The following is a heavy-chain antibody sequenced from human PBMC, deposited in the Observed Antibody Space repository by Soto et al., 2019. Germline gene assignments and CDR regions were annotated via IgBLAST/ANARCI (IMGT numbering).Heavy chain of an antibody. D-gene: IGHD3-22*01. CDR3: VADQYYYDSSGYYRDWYFDL. CDR2: IVVGSGNT. J-gene: IGHJ2*01. V-gene: IGHV1-58*01. Sequence: SVKVSCKASGFTFTGSAVQWVRQARGQRLEWIGWIVVGSGNTNYAQKFQERVTITRDMSTSTAYMELSSLRSEDTAVYYCVADQYYYDSSGYYRDWYFDLWGRGTLVTVSS. CDR1: GFTFTGSA.